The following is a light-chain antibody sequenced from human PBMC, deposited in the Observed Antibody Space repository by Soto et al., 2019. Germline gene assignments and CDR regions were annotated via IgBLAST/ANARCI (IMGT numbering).Light chain of an antibody. CDR3: AAWDDSLNGFVI. CDR1: SSNIGSNT. V-gene: IGLV1-44*01. Sequence: QSVLTQPPSASGTPGQRVTISCSGSSSNIGSNTVNWYQHLPGTAPKLLIHSDTQRPSGVPDRFSGAKSGTSASLAISGLQSADEGDYFCAAWDDSLNGFVIFGGGTKLTVL. CDR2: SDT. J-gene: IGLJ2*01.